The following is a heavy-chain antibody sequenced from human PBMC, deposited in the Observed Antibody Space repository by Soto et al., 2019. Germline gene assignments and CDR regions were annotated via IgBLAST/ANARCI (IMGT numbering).Heavy chain of an antibody. D-gene: IGHD1-20*01. J-gene: IGHJ3*02. V-gene: IGHV1-24*01. Sequence: ASVKVSCKVSGYTLTELSMHWVRQAPGKGLEWMGGFDPEDGETIYAQKFQGRVTMTEDTSTDTAYMEMSSLRSEDTAMYYCATDGTPYNWNSEGDAFDIWGQGTMVTVS. CDR1: GYTLTELS. CDR3: ATDGTPYNWNSEGDAFDI. CDR2: FDPEDGET.